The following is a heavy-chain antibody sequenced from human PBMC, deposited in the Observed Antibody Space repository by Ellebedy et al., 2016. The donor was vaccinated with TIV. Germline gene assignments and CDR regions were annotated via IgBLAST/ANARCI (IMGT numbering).Heavy chain of an antibody. CDR3: AKAALKSYYYGLDV. CDR1: GFTFSTYA. Sequence: GESLKISCAASGFTFSTYAMNWVRQAPGKGLEWVSNISESGGTTNYADSVKGRFTISRDNSKNTLSLQMNSLRAEDTAVYYCAKAALKSYYYGLDVWGQGTTVTVSS. J-gene: IGHJ6*02. CDR2: ISESGGTT. V-gene: IGHV3-23*01.